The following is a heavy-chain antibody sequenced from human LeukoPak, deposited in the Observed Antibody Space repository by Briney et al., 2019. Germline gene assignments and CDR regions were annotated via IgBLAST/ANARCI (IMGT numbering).Heavy chain of an antibody. CDR3: ARGAMIVVAASFVDY. V-gene: IGHV3-7*01. Sequence: PGGSLRLSCAASGFTVNSNYMSWVRQAPGKGLEWVANIKQDGSEKYYVDSVKGRFTISRDNAKNSLYLQMNSLRAEDTAVYYCARGAMIVVAASFVDYWGQGTLVTVSS. CDR2: IKQDGSEK. J-gene: IGHJ4*02. CDR1: GFTVNSNY. D-gene: IGHD3-22*01.